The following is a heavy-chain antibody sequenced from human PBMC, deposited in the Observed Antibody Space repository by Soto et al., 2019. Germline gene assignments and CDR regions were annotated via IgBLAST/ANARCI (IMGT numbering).Heavy chain of an antibody. CDR2: ISNSATYT. J-gene: IGHJ3*02. V-gene: IGHV3-11*03. CDR1: GFSFSDYY. Sequence: PGGSLRLSCAASGFSFSDYYMNWIRQAPGKGLEWVSCISNSATYTNYADSVMGRVTISRDNARNSLYLQMNSLRAEDTAVYYCVAGRTFDIWGQGTMVTVSS. D-gene: IGHD3-10*01. CDR3: VAGRTFDI.